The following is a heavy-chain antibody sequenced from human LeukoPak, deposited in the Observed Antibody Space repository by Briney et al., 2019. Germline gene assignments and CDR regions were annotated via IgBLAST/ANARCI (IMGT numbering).Heavy chain of an antibody. V-gene: IGHV4-4*07. CDR3: AREAGKWLLQSYYYYMDV. D-gene: IGHD5-12*01. CDR1: GGSISNYY. J-gene: IGHJ6*03. CDR2: IYSSGST. Sequence: SETLSLTCTVSGGSISNYYWSWIRQPAGKGLEWIGRIYSSGSTNYNPSLKSRVTMSVDTSKNQFSLKLRSVTAADTAVYYCAREAGKWLLQSYYYYMDVWGKGTTVTVSS.